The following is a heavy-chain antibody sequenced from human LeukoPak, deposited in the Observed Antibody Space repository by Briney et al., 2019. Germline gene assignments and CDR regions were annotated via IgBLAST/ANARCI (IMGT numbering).Heavy chain of an antibody. CDR2: IYPGDSDT. CDR1: GYSFTSYW. J-gene: IGHJ5*02. V-gene: IGHV5-51*01. D-gene: IGHD3-16*01. CDR3: AIFDFLFGEIDNWFDP. Sequence: GESLKISCKGSGYSFTSYWIGWVRQMPGKGLERMGIIYPGDSDTRYNPSFQDQVTISADKSISTAYLQWSSLKASDTAMYYCAIFDFLFGEIDNWFDPWGQGTQVTVSS.